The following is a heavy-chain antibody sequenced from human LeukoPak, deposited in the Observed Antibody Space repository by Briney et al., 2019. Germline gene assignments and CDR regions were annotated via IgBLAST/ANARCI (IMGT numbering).Heavy chain of an antibody. J-gene: IGHJ4*02. CDR2: INPNSGGT. V-gene: IGHV1-2*02. CDR1: GYTFTGYY. D-gene: IGHD4-23*01. CDR3: ARALYYGGNVWYFDY. Sequence: ASVEVSCKASGYTFTGYYMHWVRQAPGQGLEWMGWINPNSGGTNYAQKFQGRVTMTRDTSISTAYMELSRLRSDDTAVYYCARALYYGGNVWYFDYWGQGTLVTVSS.